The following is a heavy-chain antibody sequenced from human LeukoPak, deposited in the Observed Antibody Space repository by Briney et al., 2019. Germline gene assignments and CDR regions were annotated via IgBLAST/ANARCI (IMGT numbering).Heavy chain of an antibody. V-gene: IGHV3-23*01. J-gene: IGHJ4*02. D-gene: IGHD2-15*01. Sequence: GASVKVSCKASGGTFSSYAMSWVPQGPGKGLEWASAISVSGNTYHADSVKGRFTISRDSYKNTLYLQMNSLRAEDAAVYYCAKAPVTTCSGAYCYPFDYWGQGTLVTVSS. CDR2: ISVSGNT. CDR3: AKAPVTTCSGAYCYPFDY. CDR1: GGTFSSYA.